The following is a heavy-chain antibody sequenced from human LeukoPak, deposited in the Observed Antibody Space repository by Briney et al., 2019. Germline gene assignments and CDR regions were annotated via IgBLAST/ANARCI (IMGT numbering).Heavy chain of an antibody. Sequence: GGSLRLSCAASGFTFSSYAMHWVRQAPGKGLEWVAVISYDGSNKYYADSVKGRFTISRDNSKNTLYLQMNSLRAEDTAVYYCARDGGRYFDYWGQGTLVTVSP. CDR2: ISYDGSNK. J-gene: IGHJ4*02. CDR1: GFTFSSYA. D-gene: IGHD3-16*01. CDR3: ARDGGRYFDY. V-gene: IGHV3-30*04.